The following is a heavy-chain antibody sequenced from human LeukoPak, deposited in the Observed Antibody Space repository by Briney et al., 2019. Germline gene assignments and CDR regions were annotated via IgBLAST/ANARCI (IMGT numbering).Heavy chain of an antibody. J-gene: IGHJ4*02. CDR2: FDPEDGET. Sequence: ASVKVSCKVSGYTLTELSMHWVRQAPGKGLEWMGGFDPEDGETIYAQKFQGRVTMTEDTSTDTAYMELSSLRSEDTAVYYCAREQNYYDSSGLGDYFDYWGQGTLVTVSS. D-gene: IGHD3-22*01. CDR3: AREQNYYDSSGLGDYFDY. V-gene: IGHV1-24*01. CDR1: GYTLTELS.